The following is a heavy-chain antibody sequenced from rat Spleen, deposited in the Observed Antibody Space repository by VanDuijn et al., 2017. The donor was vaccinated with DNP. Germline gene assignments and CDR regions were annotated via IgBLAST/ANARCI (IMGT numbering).Heavy chain of an antibody. CDR3: VRWDYGIYGFDY. CDR1: GFTFNNYV. Sequence: EVQLVESGGGLVQPGRSMKLSCAASGFTFNNYVMAWVRQAPEKGLEWVAAISTGGGNIYYRDSVKGRFTISRDNAKITLYLQMYSLRSEDMATYYCVRWDYGIYGFDYWGHGVMVTVSS. V-gene: IGHV5-25*01. J-gene: IGHJ2*01. CDR2: ISTGGGNI. D-gene: IGHD1-11*01.